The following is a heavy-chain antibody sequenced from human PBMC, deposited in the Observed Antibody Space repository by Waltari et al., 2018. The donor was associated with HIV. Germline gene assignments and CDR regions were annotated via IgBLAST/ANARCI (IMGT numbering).Heavy chain of an antibody. Sequence: EVQLVTAGGRLVLPGGSLRLSCTASNFRVLDHYIPWFRQAPGTGLEGVSVLYVDGSSHYSDSVRGRFIVSGDKSKNTVFLQMNYLIVEDTALYFCTKGVKFYGPWGQGTQVTVSP. CDR2: LYVDGSS. D-gene: IGHD2-21*01. CDR3: TKGVKFYGP. V-gene: IGHV3-53*04. CDR1: NFRVLDHY. J-gene: IGHJ5*02.